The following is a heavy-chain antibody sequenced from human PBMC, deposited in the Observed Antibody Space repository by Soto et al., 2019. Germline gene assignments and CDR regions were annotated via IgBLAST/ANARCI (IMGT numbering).Heavy chain of an antibody. CDR2: IVSSGSTI. D-gene: IGHD3-22*01. CDR3: ARDLGYYDSSGYFDY. V-gene: IGHV3-11*01. CDR1: GFTFSDYY. Sequence: LRLSCAASGFTFSDYYMSWIRQAPGKGLEWISYIVSSGSTIYYADSVKGRFTISRDNAKNSLYLQMNSLRAEDTAVYYCARDLGYYDSSGYFDYWGQGALVTVSS. J-gene: IGHJ4*02.